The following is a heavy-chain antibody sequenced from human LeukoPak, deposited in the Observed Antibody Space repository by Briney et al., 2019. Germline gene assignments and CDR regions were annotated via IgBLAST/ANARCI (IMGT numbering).Heavy chain of an antibody. CDR2: IYHSGST. V-gene: IGHV4-38-2*02. Sequence: PSETLSLTCAVSGYSISSGYYWGWIRQPPGKGLEWIGSIYHSGSTNYNPSLKSRVTISVDTSKNQFSLKLSSVTAADTAVYYCARDQYDFWNYYMDVWGKGTTVTVSS. D-gene: IGHD3-3*01. J-gene: IGHJ6*03. CDR3: ARDQYDFWNYYMDV. CDR1: GYSISSGYY.